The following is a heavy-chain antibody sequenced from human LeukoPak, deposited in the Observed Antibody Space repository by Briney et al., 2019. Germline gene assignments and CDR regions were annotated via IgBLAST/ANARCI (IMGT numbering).Heavy chain of an antibody. CDR3: AREVAAAGGFDY. Sequence: GGSLRLSCAASGFTFSSYSMNWVRQAPGKGLEWVSSISSSSYIYYADSVKGRFTISRDNAKNSLYLQMNSLRAEDTGVYYCAREVAAAGGFDYWGQGTLVTVSS. J-gene: IGHJ4*02. D-gene: IGHD6-13*01. V-gene: IGHV3-21*01. CDR1: GFTFSSYS. CDR2: ISSSSYI.